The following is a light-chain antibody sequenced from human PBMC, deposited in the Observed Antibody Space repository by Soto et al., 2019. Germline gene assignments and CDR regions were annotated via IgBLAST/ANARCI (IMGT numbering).Light chain of an antibody. CDR2: DAY. CDR3: QQYAGSPRT. CDR1: QSVRSNC. Sequence: EIVLTQSPGTLSLSPGDTATRSCRASQSVRSNCLAWYQHKPGQAPSLLIHDAYSRATGIPDRFSGSGSDRDFTLTISRLEPEDFAVYYCQQYAGSPRTFGQGTKLEIK. J-gene: IGKJ2*01. V-gene: IGKV3-20*01.